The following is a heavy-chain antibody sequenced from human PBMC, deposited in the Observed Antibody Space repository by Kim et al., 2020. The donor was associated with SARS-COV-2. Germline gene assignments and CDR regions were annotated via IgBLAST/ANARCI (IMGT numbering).Heavy chain of an antibody. D-gene: IGHD3-22*01. J-gene: IGHJ6*02. V-gene: IGHV4-34*01. CDR3: ARGSEGITMIVVVKPYYYYGMDV. Sequence: SETLSLTCAVYGGSFSGYYWSWIRQPPGKGLEWIGEINHSGSTNYNPSLKSRVTISVDTSKNQFSLKLSSVTAVDTAVYYCARGSEGITMIVVVKPYYYYGMDVWGQGTPVTVSS. CDR1: GGSFSGYY. CDR2: INHSGST.